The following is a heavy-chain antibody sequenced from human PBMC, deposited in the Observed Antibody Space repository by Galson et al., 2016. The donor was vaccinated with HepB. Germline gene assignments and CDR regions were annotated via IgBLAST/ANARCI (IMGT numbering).Heavy chain of an antibody. CDR1: GYTFTDYW. CDR2: VYPAGSDT. J-gene: IGHJ4*02. V-gene: IGHV5-51*01. CDR3: ARVMGQWLPYF. D-gene: IGHD6-19*01. Sequence: QSGAEVKKPGESLKISCETSGYTFTDYWIGWVRQMPGKGLEWMEIVYPAGSDTRYSPSFQGQVTVSVDQSTSTAYLQWSSLKASDTAMYYCARVMGQWLPYFWGQGTLVTVSS.